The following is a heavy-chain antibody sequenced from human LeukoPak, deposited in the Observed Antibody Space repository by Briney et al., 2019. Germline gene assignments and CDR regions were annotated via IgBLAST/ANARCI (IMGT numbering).Heavy chain of an antibody. J-gene: IGHJ4*02. V-gene: IGHV3-33*01. CDR1: GFTLSSSG. CDR3: ARSLPDSSGYYYDY. Sequence: AGRSLRLSCAASGFTLSSSGMHWVRQAPGKGLEWVAVIRYDGSTKYYADSVKGRFTISRDTSKNTLYLQMNSLRAEDTAVYYCARSLPDSSGYYYDYWGQGTLVTVSS. D-gene: IGHD3-22*01. CDR2: IRYDGSTK.